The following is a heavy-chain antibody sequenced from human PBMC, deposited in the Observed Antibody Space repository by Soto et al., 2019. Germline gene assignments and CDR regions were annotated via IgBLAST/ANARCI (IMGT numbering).Heavy chain of an antibody. J-gene: IGHJ6*02. CDR3: ARSPPGGYHYYYGMDV. D-gene: IGHD3-22*01. Sequence: AASVKVSCKASGYTFASYSMNWVRQAPGQRLEWMGWINAGNGNTKYSQKFQGRVTITRDTSASTAYMELSSLRSEDTAVYYCARSPPGGYHYYYGMDVWGQGATVTVSS. V-gene: IGHV1-3*01. CDR1: GYTFASYS. CDR2: INAGNGNT.